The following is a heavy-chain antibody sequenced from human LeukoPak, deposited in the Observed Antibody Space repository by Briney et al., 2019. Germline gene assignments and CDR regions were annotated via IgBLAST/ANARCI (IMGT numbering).Heavy chain of an antibody. V-gene: IGHV3-23*01. CDR2: ISGSGGIT. D-gene: IGHD2-15*01. CDR1: GFTFSSYA. CDR3: AKGGYCSGGTCYPMDV. Sequence: GGSLRLSCAASGFTFSSYAMSWARQAPGKGPQRVSAISGSGGITYYADSVKDRFAISRDNSKNTLYLQMNSLRAEDTALYYCAKGGYCSGGTCYPMDVWGQGTTVTVSS. J-gene: IGHJ6*02.